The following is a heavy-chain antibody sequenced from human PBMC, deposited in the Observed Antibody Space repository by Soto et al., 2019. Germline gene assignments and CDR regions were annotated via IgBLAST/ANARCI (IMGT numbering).Heavy chain of an antibody. J-gene: IGHJ4*02. V-gene: IGHV1-8*01. CDR1: GNTFTSYD. Sequence: ASVKVSCKASGNTFTSYDINWVRQATGHGLEWMGWINPNSGNIGYAQKFQDRVTMTRDTAIRTAYMEVSRLRSDDTAVYYCARGRAWGSYYLLDYWGQGTLVTVSS. D-gene: IGHD3-16*01. CDR2: INPNSGNI. CDR3: ARGRAWGSYYLLDY.